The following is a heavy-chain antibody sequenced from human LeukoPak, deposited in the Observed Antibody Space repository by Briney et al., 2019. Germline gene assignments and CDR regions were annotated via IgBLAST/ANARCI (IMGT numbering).Heavy chain of an antibody. V-gene: IGHV3-21*01. CDR3: ARSHPKLGELTEDDH. CDR1: GFTFSTYS. J-gene: IGHJ4*02. D-gene: IGHD3-16*01. CDR2: ISSRSSYI. Sequence: GGSLRLSCAASGFTFSTYSMSWVRQAPGKGLEWVSSISSRSSYIYYADSVKGRFTISRDNAKNSLYLQMNSLRAEDTAVYYCARSHPKLGELTEDDHWGQGTLVTVSS.